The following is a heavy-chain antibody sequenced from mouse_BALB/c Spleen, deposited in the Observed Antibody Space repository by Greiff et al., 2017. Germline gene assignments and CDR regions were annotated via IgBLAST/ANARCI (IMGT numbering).Heavy chain of an antibody. J-gene: IGHJ3*01. CDR2: ISSGSTTI. V-gene: IGHV5-17*02. Sequence: EVQVVESGGGLVQPGGSRKLSCAASGFTFSSFGMHWVRQAPEKGLEWVAYISSGSTTIYYADTVKGRFTISRDNPKNTLFLQMTSLRSEDTAMYYCARTEYGNYGAYWGQGTLVTVSA. CDR3: ARTEYGNYGAY. D-gene: IGHD2-1*01. CDR1: GFTFSSFG.